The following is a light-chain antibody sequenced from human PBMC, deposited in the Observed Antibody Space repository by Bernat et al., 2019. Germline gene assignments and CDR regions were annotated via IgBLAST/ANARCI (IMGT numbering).Light chain of an antibody. J-gene: IGKJ5*01. CDR3: QQLNSYPIT. Sequence: DIQLTQSPPFLSASVGDRVTITCRASQAIGSYVAWYQQKPGKAPNLLIYGASTLQTGVPSKFSGSGSGTEFTLTISSLQPEDSAIYYCQQLNSYPITFGQGTRLEIK. CDR2: GAS. CDR1: QAIGSY. V-gene: IGKV1-9*01.